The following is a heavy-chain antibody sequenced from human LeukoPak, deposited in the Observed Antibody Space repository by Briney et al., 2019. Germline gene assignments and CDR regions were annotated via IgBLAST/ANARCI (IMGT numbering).Heavy chain of an antibody. CDR3: ARLYPYSSGWSQFDY. CDR2: IYYSGST. J-gene: IGHJ4*02. V-gene: IGHV4-39*01. D-gene: IGHD6-19*01. CDR1: GGSISSSSYY. Sequence: SETLSLTCTVSGGSISSSSYYWGWIRQPPGKGLEWIGSIYYSGSTYYNPSLKSRVTISVDTSKNQFSLKLSSVTAADTAVYYCARLYPYSSGWSQFDYWGQGTLVTVSS.